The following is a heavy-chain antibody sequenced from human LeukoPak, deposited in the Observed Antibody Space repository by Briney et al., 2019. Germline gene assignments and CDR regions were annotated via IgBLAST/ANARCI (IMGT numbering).Heavy chain of an antibody. CDR3: ARHSQYSYGLLYFFDF. Sequence: PSETLSLTCTVSGSSVSSSSYYWGWIRQPPGKGLEWIGSIYYSGTTYYNPSLKSRVTISVDTSKNQFSLKLRSVTAADTAVYYCARHSQYSYGLLYFFDFWGQGTLVTVSS. V-gene: IGHV4-39*01. CDR1: GSSVSSSSYY. CDR2: IYYSGTT. D-gene: IGHD5-18*01. J-gene: IGHJ4*02.